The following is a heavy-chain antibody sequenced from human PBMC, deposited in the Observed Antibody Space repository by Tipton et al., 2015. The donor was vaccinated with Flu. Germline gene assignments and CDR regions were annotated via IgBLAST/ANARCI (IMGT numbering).Heavy chain of an antibody. V-gene: IGHV4-59*07. Sequence: TLSLTCIVSGASINNYYWSWIRQPPGKGLEWIGYIYYSGNTNYNPSLKSRVTMSLDASKSHFSLKLSSVTAADTAMYYCSSYYIRAFDIWGQGTMVTVSS. CDR2: IYYSGNT. CDR1: GASINNYY. CDR3: SSYYIRAFDI. J-gene: IGHJ3*02. D-gene: IGHD3-10*01.